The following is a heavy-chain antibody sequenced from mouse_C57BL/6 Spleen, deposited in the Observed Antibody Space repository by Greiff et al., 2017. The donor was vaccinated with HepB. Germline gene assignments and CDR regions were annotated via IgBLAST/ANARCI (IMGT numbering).Heavy chain of an antibody. Sequence: QVQLQQSGAELARPGASVKLSCKASGYTFTSYGISWVKQRTGQGLEWIGEIYPRSGNTYYNEKFKGKATLTADKSSSTAYMELRSLTSEDSAVYFCAREWTTVNWYFNVWGTGTTVTVSS. V-gene: IGHV1-81*01. CDR2: IYPRSGNT. CDR3: AREWTTVNWYFNV. D-gene: IGHD1-1*01. J-gene: IGHJ1*03. CDR1: GYTFTSYG.